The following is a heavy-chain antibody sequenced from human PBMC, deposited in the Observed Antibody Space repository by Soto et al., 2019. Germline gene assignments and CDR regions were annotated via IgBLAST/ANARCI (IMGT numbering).Heavy chain of an antibody. V-gene: IGHV3-23*01. D-gene: IGHD2-15*01. CDR3: AKVTQFLVVVVAATDNWDAFDI. CDR2: ISGSGGST. CDR1: GFTFSSYA. Sequence: GGSLRLSCAASGFTFSSYAMSWVRQAPGKGLEWVSAISGSGGSTYYADSVKGRFTISRDNSKNTMYLQMNSLRAEDTAVYYCAKVTQFLVVVVAATDNWDAFDIWGQGTMVTVSS. J-gene: IGHJ3*02.